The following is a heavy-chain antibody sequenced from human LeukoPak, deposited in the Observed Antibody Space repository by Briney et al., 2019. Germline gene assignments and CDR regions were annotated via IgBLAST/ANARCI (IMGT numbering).Heavy chain of an antibody. V-gene: IGHV1-69-2*01. J-gene: IGHJ4*02. Sequence: ASVKVSCKVSGYTFTDYYMHWVQQAPGKGLEWMGLVDPEDGETIYAEEFQGRVTITADTSTDTAYMELSSLRSEDTAVYYCATMGYDSSGYHFDYWGQGTLVTVSS. D-gene: IGHD3-22*01. CDR2: VDPEDGET. CDR3: ATMGYDSSGYHFDY. CDR1: GYTFTDYY.